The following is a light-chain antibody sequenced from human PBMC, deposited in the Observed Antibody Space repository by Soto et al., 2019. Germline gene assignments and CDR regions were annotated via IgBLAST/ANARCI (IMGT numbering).Light chain of an antibody. CDR3: CSYAGSYDYV. V-gene: IGLV2-11*01. CDR2: DVN. Sequence: QSVLTQPRSVSGSPGQSVTISCTGSSSDVGAYNYVSWYQHNTGKAPKPLIYDVNKRPSGVPDRFSGSKFGNTASLTISGLQADDEATFYCCSYAGSYDYVFGTGTKVTVL. J-gene: IGLJ1*01. CDR1: SSDVGAYNY.